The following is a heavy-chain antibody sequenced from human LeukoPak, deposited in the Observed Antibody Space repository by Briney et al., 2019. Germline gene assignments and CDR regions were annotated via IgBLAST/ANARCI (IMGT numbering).Heavy chain of an antibody. CDR2: IYPGDSDT. J-gene: IGHJ6*03. D-gene: IGHD4-11*01. CDR3: ARSSNYDYYYYYMDV. V-gene: IGHV5-51*01. Sequence: GESLKISCKGSGYSFTSYWIGWVRQMPGKGLEWMGIIYPGDSDTRYSPSFQGQVTISADKSISTAYLQWSSLKASDTAMYYCARSSNYDYYYYYMDVWGKGTTVTVSS. CDR1: GYSFTSYW.